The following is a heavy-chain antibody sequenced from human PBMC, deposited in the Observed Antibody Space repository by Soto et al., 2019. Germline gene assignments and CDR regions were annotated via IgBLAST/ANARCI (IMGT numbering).Heavy chain of an antibody. CDR2: IRSKANSYAT. V-gene: IGHV3-73*01. D-gene: IGHD2-8*01. CDR3: TSLYCTNGVCLS. Sequence: EVQLVESGGGLVQPGGSLKLSCAASGFTFSGSAMHWVRQASGKGLEWVGRIRSKANSYATAYAASVKGRFTISRDDSKNTAYLQMNSLKTEDTAVYYCTSLYCTNGVCLSWGQGTLVTVSS. J-gene: IGHJ4*02. CDR1: GFTFSGSA.